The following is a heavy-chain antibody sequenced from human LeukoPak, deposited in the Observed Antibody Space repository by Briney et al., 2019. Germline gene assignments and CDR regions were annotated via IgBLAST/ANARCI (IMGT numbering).Heavy chain of an antibody. V-gene: IGHV3-21*01. J-gene: IGHJ6*03. CDR3: AREGYSYGYVRSHYYYMDV. CDR2: ISSSSSYI. CDR1: GFTFSSYS. D-gene: IGHD5-18*01. Sequence: GGSLRLSCAASGFTFSSYSMNWVRQAPGKGLEWVSSISSSSSYIYYADSVKGRFTISRDNAKNSLYLQMNSLRAEDTAVYYCAREGYSYGYVRSHYYYMDVWGKGTTVTVSS.